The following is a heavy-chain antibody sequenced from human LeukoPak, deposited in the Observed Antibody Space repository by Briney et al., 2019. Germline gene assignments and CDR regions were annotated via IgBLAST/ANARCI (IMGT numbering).Heavy chain of an antibody. CDR1: GGSISSSSYY. V-gene: IGHV4-39*01. J-gene: IGHJ5*02. Sequence: NPSETLSLTCAVSGGSISSSSYYWGWIRQPPGKGLEWIGSIYYSGSTYYNPSLKSRATISVDTSKNQFSLKLSSVTAADTAVYYCARGHYYDSSGSNWFDPWGQGTLVTVSS. D-gene: IGHD3-22*01. CDR2: IYYSGST. CDR3: ARGHYYDSSGSNWFDP.